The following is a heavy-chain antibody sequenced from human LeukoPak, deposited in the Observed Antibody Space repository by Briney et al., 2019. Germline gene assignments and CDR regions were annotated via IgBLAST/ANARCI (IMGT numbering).Heavy chain of an antibody. J-gene: IGHJ5*02. CDR3: ASAVTTDNWFDP. V-gene: IGHV1-2*02. D-gene: IGHD4-11*01. Sequence: ASVKVSCKASGYTFIGYYMHWVRQAPGQGLEWMGWINPNSGGTNYAQKFQGRVTMTRDTSISTAHMELSRLRSDDTAVYYCASAVTTDNWFDPWGQGTLVTVSS. CDR2: INPNSGGT. CDR1: GYTFIGYY.